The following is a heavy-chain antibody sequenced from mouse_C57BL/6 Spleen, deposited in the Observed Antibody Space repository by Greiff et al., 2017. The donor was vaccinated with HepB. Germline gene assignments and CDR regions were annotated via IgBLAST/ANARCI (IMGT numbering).Heavy chain of an antibody. V-gene: IGHV1-74*01. CDR1: GYTFTSYW. CDR3: VIWSLIYYGCGVGYFDY. D-gene: IGHD2-2*01. CDR2: IHPSDSDT. J-gene: IGHJ2*01. Sequence: QVQLKQPGAELVKPGASVKVSCKASGYTFTSYWMHWVKQRPGQGLEWIGRIHPSDSDTNYNQKFKGKATLTVDKSSSTAYMQLSSLTSADSAVYYCVIWSLIYYGCGVGYFDYWGTGTTLTVSS.